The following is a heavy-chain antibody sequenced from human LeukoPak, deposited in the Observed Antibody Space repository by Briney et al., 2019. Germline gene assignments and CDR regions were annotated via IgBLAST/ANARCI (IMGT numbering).Heavy chain of an antibody. Sequence: SEALSLTCSVSGVSIKSSYWSWIRQPPGKGLEWIGDIHYSESINYNPSLKSRVTISVDTSKNQVSLKLSSVTAADTAFYYCARHGHGTYRSTRYSLWGQGTLVTVSS. V-gene: IGHV4-59*08. J-gene: IGHJ4*02. CDR1: GVSIKSSY. D-gene: IGHD6-13*01. CDR2: IHYSESI. CDR3: ARHGHGTYRSTRYSL.